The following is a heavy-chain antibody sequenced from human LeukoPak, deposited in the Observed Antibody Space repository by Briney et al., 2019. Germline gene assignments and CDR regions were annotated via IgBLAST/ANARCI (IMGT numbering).Heavy chain of an antibody. D-gene: IGHD3-10*01. CDR1: GYTFTSYD. CDR3: ARGRPNYYGSGSYYSPIYNWFDP. V-gene: IGHV1-8*01. CDR2: MTPNRGNT. Sequence: ASVKVSCKASGYTFTSYDINCVRQATGQGLEWMGWMTPNRGNTGYAQKFQGRVTMTRNTSISTAYMELSSLRSEDTAVYYCARGRPNYYGSGSYYSPIYNWFDPWGQGTLVTVSS. J-gene: IGHJ5*02.